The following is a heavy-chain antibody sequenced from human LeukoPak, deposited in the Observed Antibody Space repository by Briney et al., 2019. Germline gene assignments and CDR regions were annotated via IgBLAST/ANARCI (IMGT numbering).Heavy chain of an antibody. J-gene: IGHJ4*02. Sequence: GGSLRLSCAASGFTFSSYSMNWVRQAPGKGLGWVSSISSSSSYIYYADSVKGRFTISRDNAKNSLYLQMNSLRAEDTAVYYCVRGSQWNPGIAAAGNFDYWGQGTLVTVSS. CDR3: VRGSQWNPGIAAAGNFDY. V-gene: IGHV3-21*01. CDR2: ISSSSSYI. CDR1: GFTFSSYS. D-gene: IGHD6-13*01.